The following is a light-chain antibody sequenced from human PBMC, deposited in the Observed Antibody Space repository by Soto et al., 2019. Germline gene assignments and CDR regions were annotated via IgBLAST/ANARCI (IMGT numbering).Light chain of an antibody. CDR2: SDN. V-gene: IGLV1-44*01. CDR1: SSNMGSNT. J-gene: IGLJ2*01. CDR3: AAWDGSLNHIL. Sequence: QSVLTQPPSASGTPGPRVTISCSGSSSNMGSNTVNWYQHLPGTAPKLLIYSDNQRPSGVPDRFSGSKSGTSASLAITGLQSEDEADYYCAAWDGSLNHILFGGGTQLTV.